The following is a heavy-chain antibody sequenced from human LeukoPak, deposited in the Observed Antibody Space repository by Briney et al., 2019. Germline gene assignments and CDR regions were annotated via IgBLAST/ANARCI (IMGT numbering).Heavy chain of an antibody. D-gene: IGHD6-19*01. V-gene: IGHV4-4*07. CDR2: IYSSGST. J-gene: IGHJ3*01. Sequence: PSETLSLTCTVSGGSISSYYWSWIRQPAGKGLEWIGRIYSSGSTNYNPSLKSRVTMSVDTSKNQLSLKLSSVTAADTAVYYCAGIVLSGVIVMAGMRDALDVWGQGTKVTVSS. CDR1: GGSISSYY. CDR3: AGIVLSGVIVMAGMRDALDV.